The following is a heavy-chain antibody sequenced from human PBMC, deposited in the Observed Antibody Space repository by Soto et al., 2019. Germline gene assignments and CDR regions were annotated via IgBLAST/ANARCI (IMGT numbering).Heavy chain of an antibody. Sequence: QVQLQESGPGLVKPSDTLSLTCAVSGYSISSSNWWGWIRQPPGKGLEWIGYIYYSGSTYYNPSLKSRVTMSVDTSKNQFSLKLSSVTAVDTAVYYCARLHLDAERVVPAAMPEPKGLMDVWGKGTTVTVSS. CDR1: GYSISSSNW. CDR3: ARLHLDAERVVPAAMPEPKGLMDV. J-gene: IGHJ6*03. D-gene: IGHD2-2*01. CDR2: IYYSGST. V-gene: IGHV4-28*01.